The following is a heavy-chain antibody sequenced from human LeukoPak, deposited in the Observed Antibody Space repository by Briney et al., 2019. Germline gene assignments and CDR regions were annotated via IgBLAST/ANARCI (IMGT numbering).Heavy chain of an antibody. CDR3: ARGFYYETSAYFDY. Sequence: SETLSLTCAVYGESFSGYYWSWIRQPPGKGLEWIGEINHSGSTNYNPSLESRVTISVDTSKNQFSLKLSSVTAADTAVYYCARGFYYETSAYFDYWGQGPWSPSPQ. CDR2: INHSGST. CDR1: GESFSGYY. J-gene: IGHJ4*02. D-gene: IGHD3-22*01. V-gene: IGHV4-34*01.